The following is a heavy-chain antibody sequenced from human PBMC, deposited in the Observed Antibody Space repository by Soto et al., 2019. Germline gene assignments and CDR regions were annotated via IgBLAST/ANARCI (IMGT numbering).Heavy chain of an antibody. CDR1: GGSLSSGGYY. J-gene: IGHJ5*02. CDR2: IYYSGST. CDR3: ARDRGRSMTTATNWFDP. V-gene: IGHV4-31*03. Sequence: SETLSLTCTVSGGSLSSGGYYWSWIRQHPGKGLEWIGYIYYSGSTYYNPSLKSRVTISVDTSKNQFSLKLSSVTAADTAVYYCARDRGRSMTTATNWFDPWGQGTLVTVSS. D-gene: IGHD4-17*01.